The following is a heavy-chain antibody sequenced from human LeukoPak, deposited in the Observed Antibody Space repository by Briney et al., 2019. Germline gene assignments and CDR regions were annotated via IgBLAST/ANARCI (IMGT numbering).Heavy chain of an antibody. Sequence: SETLSLTCTVSGGSISTSSYYWGWVRQPPGKGLEWIGNIFYSGSTYYSPSLKSRVTISVDTSKNQFSLKLSSVTAADTAVYYCARALITMVRGVILDYFDYWGQGTLVTVSS. CDR2: IFYSGST. J-gene: IGHJ4*02. CDR1: GGSISTSSYY. D-gene: IGHD3-10*01. V-gene: IGHV4-39*07. CDR3: ARALITMVRGVILDYFDY.